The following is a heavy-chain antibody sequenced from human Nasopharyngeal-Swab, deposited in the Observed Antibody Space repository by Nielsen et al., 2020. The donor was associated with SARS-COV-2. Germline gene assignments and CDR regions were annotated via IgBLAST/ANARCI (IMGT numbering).Heavy chain of an antibody. D-gene: IGHD3-22*01. CDR1: GFTFTSSA. CDR2: IVVGSGNT. CDR3: AASPNYYDSSGYPFDI. Sequence: SVKVSRKASGFTFTSSAVQWVRQARGQRLEWIGWIVVGSGNTNYAQKFQERVTITRDMSTSTAYMELSSLRSEDTAVYYCAASPNYYDSSGYPFDIWGQGTMVTVSS. V-gene: IGHV1-58*01. J-gene: IGHJ3*02.